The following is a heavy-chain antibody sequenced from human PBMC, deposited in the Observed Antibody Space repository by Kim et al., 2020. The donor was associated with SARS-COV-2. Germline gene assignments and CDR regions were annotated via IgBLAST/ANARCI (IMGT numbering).Heavy chain of an antibody. Sequence: SGGTYYNPSLKSRVTISVDRSKNQFSLKRSSVTAADTAVYYCARASVVPAAILYWGQGTLVTVSS. CDR3: ARASVVPAAILY. J-gene: IGHJ4*02. V-gene: IGHV4-30-2*01. CDR2: SGGT. D-gene: IGHD2-2*02.